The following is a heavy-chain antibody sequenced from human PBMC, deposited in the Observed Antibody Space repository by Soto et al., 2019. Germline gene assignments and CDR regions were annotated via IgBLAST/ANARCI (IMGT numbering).Heavy chain of an antibody. CDR2: IKGDASMT. D-gene: IGHD2-21*01. J-gene: IGHJ4*01. CDR1: GFSFRNYW. CDR3: ARLYCGSVTCYYSFDY. V-gene: IGHV3-74*01. Sequence: PGGSLRLSCAASGFSFRNYWMHWVRQGPGKGLEWVSRIKGDASMTNYADSVRGRFTISRDNAKNTLYLQMNSLRTEDTVVYYCARLYCGSVTCYYSFDYWGHGTLVTVSS.